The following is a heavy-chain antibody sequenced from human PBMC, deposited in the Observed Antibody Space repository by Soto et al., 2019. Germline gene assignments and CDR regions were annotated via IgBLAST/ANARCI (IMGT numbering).Heavy chain of an antibody. D-gene: IGHD2-15*01. CDR3: GKVLVGATGHTDSDS. V-gene: IGHV4-39*01. J-gene: IGHJ4*02. CDR2: IDYKGVT. CDR1: GGSIYRSGYY. Sequence: SETLSLTCTVSGGSIYRSGYYWGWIRQPPGRGLEGIGNIDYKGVTYSNPSLKSRVTISRDTSKNQFSLKLSSVTDADTALYYCGKVLVGATGHTDSDSWGPGTLVTVSS.